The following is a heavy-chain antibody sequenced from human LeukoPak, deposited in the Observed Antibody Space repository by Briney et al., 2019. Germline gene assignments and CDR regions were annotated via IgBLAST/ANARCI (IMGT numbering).Heavy chain of an antibody. CDR2: IYHSGST. Sequence: TLSLTCTVSGGSISSGGYYWSWIRQPPGKGLEWIGYIYHSGSTYYNPSLKSRVTISVDRSKNQFSLKLSSVTAADTAVYYCARAREQWLETDSFDYWGQGTLVTVSS. CDR3: ARAREQWLETDSFDY. V-gene: IGHV4-30-2*01. D-gene: IGHD6-19*01. CDR1: GGSISSGGYY. J-gene: IGHJ4*02.